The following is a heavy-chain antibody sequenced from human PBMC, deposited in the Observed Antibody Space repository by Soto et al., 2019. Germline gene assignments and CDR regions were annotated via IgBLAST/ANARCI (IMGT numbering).Heavy chain of an antibody. CDR2: MKQDGTEE. J-gene: IGHJ3*01. Sequence: EVQLVESGGGLVQPGGSLRLSCAASGFTFSSYWMSWVRQAPGKGLEWVANMKQDGTEEYYVDSVRGRFTISRDNAKNSLYLQLNCLRAEDTALYYCARDGYSAGFDVWGQGTMVSVSS. D-gene: IGHD5-18*01. CDR3: ARDGYSAGFDV. CDR1: GFTFSSYW. V-gene: IGHV3-7*01.